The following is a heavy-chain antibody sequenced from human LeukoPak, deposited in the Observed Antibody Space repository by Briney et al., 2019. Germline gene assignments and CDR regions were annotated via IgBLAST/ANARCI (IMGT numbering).Heavy chain of an antibody. V-gene: IGHV4-4*07. Sequence: SETVSLTCTVSGDSISSYYWSWIRQPAGKGLEWIGRIYSSGSTNYNPSLKSRVTMSVDTSKNQFSLKLSSVTAADTAVYYCARERSVTYYISDYWGQGTLVTVSS. J-gene: IGHJ4*02. CDR2: IYSSGST. CDR1: GDSISSYY. CDR3: ARERSVTYYISDY. D-gene: IGHD1-26*01.